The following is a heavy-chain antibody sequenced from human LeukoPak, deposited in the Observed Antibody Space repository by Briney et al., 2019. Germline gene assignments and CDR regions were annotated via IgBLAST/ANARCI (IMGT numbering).Heavy chain of an antibody. D-gene: IGHD6-6*01. CDR2: ISGSGGST. J-gene: IGHJ4*02. Sequence: GGSLRLSCAASGFTFSSYAMSWVRQAPGKGLEWASVISGSGGSTYYADSVKGRFTISRDNSKITLYLQMNSLRAEDTAVYYCAKDRWYSSSGFFDYWGQGTLVTVSS. V-gene: IGHV3-23*01. CDR1: GFTFSSYA. CDR3: AKDRWYSSSGFFDY.